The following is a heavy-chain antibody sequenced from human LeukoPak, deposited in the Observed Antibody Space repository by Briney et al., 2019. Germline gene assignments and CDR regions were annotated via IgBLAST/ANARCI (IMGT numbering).Heavy chain of an antibody. J-gene: IGHJ3*02. CDR2: IKSKTDGGTT. CDR3: AKLVSSRITMIVVPTPAGAPI. D-gene: IGHD3-22*01. Sequence: TGGSLRLSCAASGFTFTNAWMSWVRQAPGKGLEWVGRIKSKTDGGTTDYAAPVKGRFTISRDNSKNTLYLQMNSLRAEDTAVYYCAKLVSSRITMIVVPTPAGAPIWGQGTMVTVSS. CDR1: GFTFTNAW. V-gene: IGHV3-15*01.